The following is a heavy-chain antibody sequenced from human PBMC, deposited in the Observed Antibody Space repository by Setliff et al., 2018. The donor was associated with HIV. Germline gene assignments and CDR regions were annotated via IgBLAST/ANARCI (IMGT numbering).Heavy chain of an antibody. Sequence: SETLSLTCTVSGGSISSSSYYWGWIRQPPGKGLEWIGSIYYSGSTYYNPSLKSRVTISVDTSKNQFSLKLSSVTAADTAVYYCARHWLPYYYGSGSTLPYYMDVWGKGTTVTVSS. J-gene: IGHJ6*03. V-gene: IGHV4-39*01. D-gene: IGHD3-10*01. CDR2: IYYSGST. CDR3: ARHWLPYYYGSGSTLPYYMDV. CDR1: GGSISSSSYY.